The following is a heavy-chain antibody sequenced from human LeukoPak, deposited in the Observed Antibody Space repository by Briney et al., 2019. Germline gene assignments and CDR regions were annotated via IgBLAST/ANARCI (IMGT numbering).Heavy chain of an antibody. CDR1: GFTFSSYW. V-gene: IGHV3-7*03. CDR2: IKQDGSEK. CDR3: AKVYSSGWYWIPFDY. D-gene: IGHD6-19*01. Sequence: GGSLRLSCAASGFTFSSYWMSWVRQAPGKGLEWVANIKQDGSEKYYVDSVKGRFTISRDNAKNTLYLQMNSLRAEDTAVYYCAKVYSSGWYWIPFDYWGQGTLVTVSS. J-gene: IGHJ4*02.